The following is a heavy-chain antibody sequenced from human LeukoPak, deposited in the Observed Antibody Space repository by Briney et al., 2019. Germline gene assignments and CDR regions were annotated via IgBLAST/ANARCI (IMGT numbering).Heavy chain of an antibody. CDR2: ISDSGGNT. CDR1: GFTFSSYA. D-gene: IGHD6-19*01. CDR3: ANCLSVAAERYFDY. J-gene: IGHJ4*02. V-gene: IGHV3-23*01. Sequence: GGSLTLSCAASGFTFSSYAMTWVRQAPAKELEGVSSISDSGGNTQYADSVKGRFTISKDNSKITLYPEMNSVRAEDTALYCCANCLSVAAERYFDYWGQGTLVTVSS.